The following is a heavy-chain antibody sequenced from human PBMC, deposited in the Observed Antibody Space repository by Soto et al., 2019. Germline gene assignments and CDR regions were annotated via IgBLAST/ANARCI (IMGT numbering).Heavy chain of an antibody. V-gene: IGHV4-30-4*01. J-gene: IGHJ4*02. Sequence: SETLSLTCTVSGASISGYHWSWIRQPPGKGLEWIGFISYSGTTHYSASLRSRVSISVDTSKNQFSLDLSSVTAADTAVYYCATMGTPVTGLYYFDYWGQGTLVTVSS. D-gene: IGHD4-17*01. CDR3: ATMGTPVTGLYYFDY. CDR2: ISYSGTT. CDR1: GASISGYH.